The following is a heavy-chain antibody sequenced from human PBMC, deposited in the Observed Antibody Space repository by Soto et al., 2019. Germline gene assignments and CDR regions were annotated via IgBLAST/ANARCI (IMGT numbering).Heavy chain of an antibody. CDR3: ANSYGDYQHFDY. Sequence: PGGSLRLSCAASGFTFSSYAMSWVRQAPGKGLEWVSAISGSGGSTYYADSVKGRFTISRDNSKNTLYLQMNSLRAEDTAVYYCANSYGDYQHFDYWGQGTLVTVSS. CDR1: GFTFSSYA. CDR2: ISGSGGST. D-gene: IGHD4-17*01. J-gene: IGHJ4*02. V-gene: IGHV3-23*01.